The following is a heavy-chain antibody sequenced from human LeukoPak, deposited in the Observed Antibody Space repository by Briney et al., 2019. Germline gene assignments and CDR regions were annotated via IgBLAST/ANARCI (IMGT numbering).Heavy chain of an antibody. CDR3: ARDRLFSGSYLWRPAFDI. J-gene: IGHJ3*02. D-gene: IGHD1-26*01. Sequence: SETLSLTCTVSGGSISSSSYYWGWIRQPPGKGLEWMGSIYYSGSTYYNPSLKSRVAISVDTSKNQFSLKLSSVTAADTAVYYCARDRLFSGSYLWRPAFDIWGQGTMVTVSS. V-gene: IGHV4-39*07. CDR2: IYYSGST. CDR1: GGSISSSSYY.